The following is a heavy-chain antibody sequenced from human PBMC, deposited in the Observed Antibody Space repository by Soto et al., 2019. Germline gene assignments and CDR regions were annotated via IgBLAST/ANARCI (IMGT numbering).Heavy chain of an antibody. V-gene: IGHV3-11*06. J-gene: IGHJ5*02. CDR1: GFIFSDYY. CDR2: ISSRSSYT. CDR3: VRDQDSRGFSVFNL. Sequence: GGSLRLSCAASGFIFSDYYMSWIRQAPGKGLEWVSYISSRSSYTNYTDSVEGRFTISRDSAKNSLYLQMNSLRAEDTAVYFCVRDQDSRGFSVFNLWGQGTQVTVSS. D-gene: IGHD3-22*01.